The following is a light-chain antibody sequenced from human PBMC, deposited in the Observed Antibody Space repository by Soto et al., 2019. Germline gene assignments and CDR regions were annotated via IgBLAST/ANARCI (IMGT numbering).Light chain of an antibody. V-gene: IGKV3-15*01. CDR1: QSVSSN. CDR2: GAS. CDR3: QQYENYWT. Sequence: EIVMTQSPATLSVSPVEIATLSCRASQSVSSNLAWYQQKPGQAPRLLIYGASTRATGVPARFSGSGSGTEFSLTISNLQTDDCATYYCQQYENYWTFGQGTKVDIK. J-gene: IGKJ1*01.